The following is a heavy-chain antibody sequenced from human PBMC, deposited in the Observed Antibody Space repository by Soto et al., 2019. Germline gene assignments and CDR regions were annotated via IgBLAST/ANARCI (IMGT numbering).Heavy chain of an antibody. CDR3: TRRGTDRWDSGIGY. Sequence: EVQLVESGGGLVQSGGSLKLSCAASGFTFSGSSMHWVRQASGKGLEWVGRIRSKANSYATAYAASVEDRFIITRDDSENTTYLQMNSLKTEDTAVYYCTRRGTDRWDSGIGYWGQGTLVTVSS. D-gene: IGHD1-26*01. V-gene: IGHV3-73*02. CDR2: IRSKANSYAT. CDR1: GFTFSGSS. J-gene: IGHJ4*02.